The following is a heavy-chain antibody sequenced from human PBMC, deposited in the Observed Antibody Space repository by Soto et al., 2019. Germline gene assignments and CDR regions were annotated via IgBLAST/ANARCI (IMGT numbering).Heavy chain of an antibody. V-gene: IGHV3-15*01. CDR2: VKSKSDGGTT. CDR3: TTGSTGRYY. J-gene: IGHJ4*02. Sequence: EVQLVESGGGLVKPGGYLRLSCAASGFTFSNALMTWVRQAPGKGLEWVGRVKSKSDGGTTDYAAPVNGRFTISRDDSENTLYLQMNSLKAEDTVMYYCTTGSTGRYYWGQGTLVTVSS. D-gene: IGHD3-10*01. CDR1: GFTFSNAL.